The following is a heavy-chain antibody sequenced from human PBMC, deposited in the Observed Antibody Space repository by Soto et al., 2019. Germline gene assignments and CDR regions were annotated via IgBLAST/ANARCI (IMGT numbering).Heavy chain of an antibody. D-gene: IGHD2-21*02. CDR1: GGTFSSYA. CDR3: ARHIVVVTAISWFDP. V-gene: IGHV1-69*13. CDR2: IIPIFGTA. J-gene: IGHJ5*02. Sequence: ASVKVSCKASGGTFSSYAISWVRQAPGQGLEWMGGIIPIFGTANYAQKFQGRVTITADESTSTAYMELSSLRSEDTAVYYCARHIVVVTAISWFDPWGQGTLVTVSS.